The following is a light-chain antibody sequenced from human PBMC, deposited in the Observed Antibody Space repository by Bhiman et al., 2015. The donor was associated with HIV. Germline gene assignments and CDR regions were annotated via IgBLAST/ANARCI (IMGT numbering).Light chain of an antibody. J-gene: IGLJ2*01. Sequence: SYELTQPPSVSVSPGQTASITCSGDKLGDKYACWYQQKPGQSPVLVIYQDSKRPSGIPERFSGSNSGTTVTLIISGVQAEDEAEYFCQSADNSGVVVFGGGTKLSVL. CDR3: QSADNSGVVV. CDR1: KLGDKY. V-gene: IGLV3-1*01. CDR2: QDS.